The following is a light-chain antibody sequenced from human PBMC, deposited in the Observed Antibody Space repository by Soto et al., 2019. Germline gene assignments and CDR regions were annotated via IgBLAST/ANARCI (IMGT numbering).Light chain of an antibody. CDR1: QSVSSY. CDR3: QQRSNWPPWT. J-gene: IGKJ1*01. CDR2: DAS. V-gene: IGKV3-11*01. Sequence: EIVLTHSPAPLSLSPWKRATLSSRSSQSVSSYLAWYQQKPGQAPRLLIYDASNRATGIPARFSGSGSGTDFTLTISSLEPEDFAVYYCQQRSNWPPWTFGQGTKVDI.